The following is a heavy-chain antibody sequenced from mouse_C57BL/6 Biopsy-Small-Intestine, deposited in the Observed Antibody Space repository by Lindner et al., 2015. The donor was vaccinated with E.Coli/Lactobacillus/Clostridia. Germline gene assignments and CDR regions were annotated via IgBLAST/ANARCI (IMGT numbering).Heavy chain of an antibody. D-gene: IGHD1-1*01. J-gene: IGHJ4*01. CDR1: GYSFTDYN. Sequence: VQLQESGPELVKPGASVKISCKVSGYSFTDYNMNWVKQSNGKSLEWIGVINPNYGTTSYNQKFKGKATLTVDQSSSTAYMQLNSLTSEDSAVYYCAREGVYVPYAMDYWGQGTSVTVSS. V-gene: IGHV1-39*01. CDR3: AREGVYVPYAMDY. CDR2: INPNYGTT.